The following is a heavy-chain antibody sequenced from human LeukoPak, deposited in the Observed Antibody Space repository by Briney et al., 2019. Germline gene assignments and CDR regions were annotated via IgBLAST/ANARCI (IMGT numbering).Heavy chain of an antibody. CDR2: IWYDGSNK. CDR1: GFTFSSYG. Sequence: GGSLRLSCATSGFTFSSYGMHWVRQAPGKGLEWVAVIWYDGSNKYYADSVKGRFTISRDNSKNTLYLQMNSLRAEDTAVYYCAREAVPAAKYYYYYGMDVWGQGTTVTVSS. CDR3: AREAVPAAKYYYYYGMDV. V-gene: IGHV3-33*01. D-gene: IGHD2-2*01. J-gene: IGHJ6*02.